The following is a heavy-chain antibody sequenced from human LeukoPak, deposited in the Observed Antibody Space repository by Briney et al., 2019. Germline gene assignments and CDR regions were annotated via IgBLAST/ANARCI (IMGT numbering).Heavy chain of an antibody. CDR1: GFTFSSYA. CDR2: ITADST. Sequence: PGGSLRLSCAASGFTFSSYAMSWVRQAPGKGLDWVSTITADSTYYADSVKGRFTIPRDNSKNTLYLQMNSLRAEDTAVYYCAKGGTGYCSSNSCLYYFDYRGQGTLVTVSS. J-gene: IGHJ4*02. CDR3: AKGGTGYCSSNSCLYYFDY. D-gene: IGHD2-2*01. V-gene: IGHV3-23*01.